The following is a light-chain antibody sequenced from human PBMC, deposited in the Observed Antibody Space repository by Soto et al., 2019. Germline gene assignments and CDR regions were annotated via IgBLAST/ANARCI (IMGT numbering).Light chain of an antibody. V-gene: IGKV3-20*01. CDR2: GAS. CDR3: QQYGGSPRIT. Sequence: IAMTPSAATLPVSPGARATLSCPASQSVSSKLAWYQQKPGQPPRLLIYGASNRATGIPDRFSGSGSGTDFTLIINRLEPEDVAIYYCQQYGGSPRITFGQGTRLETK. J-gene: IGKJ5*01. CDR1: QSVSSK.